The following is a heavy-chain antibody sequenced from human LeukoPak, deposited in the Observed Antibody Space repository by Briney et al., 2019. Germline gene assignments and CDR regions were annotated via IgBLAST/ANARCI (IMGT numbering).Heavy chain of an antibody. CDR2: GSERGGT. Sequence: SGTPSLTCAFYGESLNGYYWSGIRQSPGKGREGVGEGSERGGTKFNPSLKSRVTISADTSKNQFSLKLSSVTAADTAVYHCAKNGQSGFSFDPWGRGTLVTVSS. V-gene: IGHV4-34*01. CDR3: AKNGQSGFSFDP. CDR1: GESLNGYY. J-gene: IGHJ5*02. D-gene: IGHD1-26*01.